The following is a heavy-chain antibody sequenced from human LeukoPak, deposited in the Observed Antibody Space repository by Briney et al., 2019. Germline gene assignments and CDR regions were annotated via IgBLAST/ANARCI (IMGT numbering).Heavy chain of an antibody. V-gene: IGHV1-18*01. J-gene: IGHJ3*02. CDR1: GYTFNSYG. D-gene: IGHD6-19*01. CDR3: ARDRRSGGDAFDI. CDR2: ISAYNGNT. Sequence: GASVKVSCKASGYTFNSYGISWVRQAPGQGLEWMGWISAYNGNTNYAQKFQGRVTMTTDTFTSTAYMELRSLRSDDTAVYYCARDRRSGGDAFDIWGQGTMVTVSS.